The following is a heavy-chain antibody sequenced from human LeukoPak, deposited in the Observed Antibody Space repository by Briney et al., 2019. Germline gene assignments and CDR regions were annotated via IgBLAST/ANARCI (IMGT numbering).Heavy chain of an antibody. D-gene: IGHD5-18*01. CDR3: ARRANTAPPYYFDY. J-gene: IGHJ4*02. CDR2: IYDSGST. Sequence: SETLSLTCTVSGGSIRSSYYYWGWIRQPPGKGLEWIGSIYDSGSTYYNPSLKSRVTISLDTSKNQFSLKLSSVTAADTAVYYCARRANTAPPYYFDYWGQGTLVTVSS. CDR1: GGSIRSSYYY. V-gene: IGHV4-39*07.